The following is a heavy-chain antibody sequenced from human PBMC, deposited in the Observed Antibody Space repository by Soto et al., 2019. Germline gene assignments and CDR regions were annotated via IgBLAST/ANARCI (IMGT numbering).Heavy chain of an antibody. CDR1: GGSISSYY. J-gene: IGHJ4*02. CDR2: IYSSGST. D-gene: IGHD6-13*01. CDR3: AGYSSSWWQIHFDD. Sequence: SETLSLTCTVSGGSISSYYWSWIRQPPGKGLEWIGNIYSSGSTNYNPSLKSRVTISVDTSKNQFSLKLSSVTAADTAVYYCAGYSSSWWQIHFDDWGQGALVTVSS. V-gene: IGHV4-59*08.